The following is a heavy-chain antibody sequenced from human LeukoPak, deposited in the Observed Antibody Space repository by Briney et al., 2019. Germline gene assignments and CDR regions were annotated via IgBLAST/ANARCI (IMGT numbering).Heavy chain of an antibody. CDR2: IIPIFGTA. CDR3: ARADGYNLVEGY. J-gene: IGHJ4*02. Sequence: SVKLSCKASGGTFSSYAISWVRHAPGQGLEWMGMIIPIFGTANYAQKFQGRVTITTDESTSTAYMQLSSLRSEDTAVYYCARADGYNLVEGYWGQGTLVTVSS. CDR1: GGTFSSYA. V-gene: IGHV1-69*05. D-gene: IGHD5-24*01.